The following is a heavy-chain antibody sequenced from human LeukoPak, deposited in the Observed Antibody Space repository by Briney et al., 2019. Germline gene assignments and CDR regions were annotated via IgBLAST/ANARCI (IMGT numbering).Heavy chain of an antibody. V-gene: IGHV4-30-2*05. D-gene: IGHD2-21*01. CDR2: IYHSGST. Sequence: SQTLSLTCTVSGGSISSGGYYWSWIRQPPGKGLEWIGYIYHSGSTYYNPSLKSRVTISVDTSKNQFSLKLSSVTAADTAVYYCARGGYCGGDCIDYWGQGTLVTVSS. CDR3: ARGGYCGGDCIDY. J-gene: IGHJ4*02. CDR1: GGSISSGGYY.